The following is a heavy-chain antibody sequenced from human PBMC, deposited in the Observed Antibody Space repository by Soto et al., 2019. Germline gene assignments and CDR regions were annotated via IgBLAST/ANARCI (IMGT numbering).Heavy chain of an antibody. D-gene: IGHD6-19*01. V-gene: IGHV3-23*01. Sequence: EVQLLESGGGLVQPGGSLRLSCAASGFTFSSYAMSWVRQAPGKGLEWVSAISGSGRSTSYADSVKGRFTISRDNSKNTLYLQMNSLRAEDTAVYYCAKEGSGWSKPNYYFDYWGQGTLVTVSS. CDR3: AKEGSGWSKPNYYFDY. CDR2: ISGSGRST. CDR1: GFTFSSYA. J-gene: IGHJ4*02.